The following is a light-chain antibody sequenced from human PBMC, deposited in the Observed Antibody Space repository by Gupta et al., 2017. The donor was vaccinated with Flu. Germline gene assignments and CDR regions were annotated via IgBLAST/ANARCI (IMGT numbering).Light chain of an antibody. J-gene: IGLJ3*02. CDR2: GNSDGSH. Sequence: VKLTCTLSSGHSNYAIAWHQQQPEKGPRYLMKGNSDGSHNKGDGIPDRFSGFSSGAERYLTISSLQSEDEAYDYCQTWGAGIWVFGGGTKLTVL. CDR1: SGHSNYA. V-gene: IGLV4-69*01. CDR3: QTWGAGIWV.